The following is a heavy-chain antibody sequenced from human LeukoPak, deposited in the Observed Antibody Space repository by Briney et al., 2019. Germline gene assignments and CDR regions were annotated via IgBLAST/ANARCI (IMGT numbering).Heavy chain of an antibody. CDR1: GGSFSSYY. J-gene: IGHJ4*02. D-gene: IGHD1-26*01. CDR3: ARQHGSPAY. Sequence: PSETLSLTCAASGGSFSSYYWSWIRQPPGKGLEWIGYIYYSGSTNYNPSLKSRVTISVDTSKNQFSLKLSSVTAADTAVYYRARQHGSPAYCGQGTLVTASS. V-gene: IGHV4-59*08. CDR2: IYYSGST.